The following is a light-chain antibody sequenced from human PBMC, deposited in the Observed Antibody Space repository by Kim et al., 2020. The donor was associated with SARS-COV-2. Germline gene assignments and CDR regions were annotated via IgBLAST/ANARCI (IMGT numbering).Light chain of an antibody. CDR3: SSYTSGSTWV. Sequence: QSALTQPASVSGSPGHSITISCTGTSSDVGGYNYVSWYQQHPGKAPRLMIYAVSKRPSGVSNRFSGSESGNTASLTISGLQAENEADYYCSSYTSGSTWVFGGGPKLTV. CDR1: SSDVGGYNY. V-gene: IGLV2-14*01. CDR2: AVS. J-gene: IGLJ3*02.